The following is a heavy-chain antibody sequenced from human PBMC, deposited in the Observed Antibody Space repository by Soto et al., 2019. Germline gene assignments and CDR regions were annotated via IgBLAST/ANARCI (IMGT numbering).Heavy chain of an antibody. Sequence: SETLSLTCSVSGGSIDSSDFYWVWIRQPPGEGLEWIGSIYFRGNTYYNPSLQTRVTISLDKSKSQFSLKLNSVTAADSAVYFCARLEGLATISYYFDFWGQGALVTVSS. V-gene: IGHV4-39*01. CDR3: ARLEGLATISYYFDF. CDR2: IYFRGNT. J-gene: IGHJ4*02. D-gene: IGHD3-9*01. CDR1: GGSIDSSDFY.